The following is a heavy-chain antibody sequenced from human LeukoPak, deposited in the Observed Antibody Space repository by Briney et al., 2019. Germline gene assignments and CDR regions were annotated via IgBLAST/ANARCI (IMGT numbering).Heavy chain of an antibody. Sequence: GGSLRLSCAASGFTVSSNYMSWVRQAPGKGLEWVSVIYSGGSTYYADSVKGRFTISRDNSKNTLYLQMSSLRAEDAAVYYCARNLDYYYMDVWGKGTTVTVSS. J-gene: IGHJ6*03. CDR2: IYSGGST. V-gene: IGHV3-66*02. CDR1: GFTVSSNY. CDR3: ARNLDYYYMDV.